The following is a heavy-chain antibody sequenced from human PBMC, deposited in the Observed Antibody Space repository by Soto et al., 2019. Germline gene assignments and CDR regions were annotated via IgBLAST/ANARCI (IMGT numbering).Heavy chain of an antibody. Sequence: SQTLSLTCAISGDSVSSNTASWNWIRQSPSRGLEWLGRTYFRSKWYNDYAVSVKSRIIINPDTSNNQFSLQLNSVTPEDTAVYYCARGQGYCSSTSCPLWEDYWGQGTLVTVSS. CDR3: ARGQGYCSSTSCPLWEDY. CDR2: TYFRSKWYN. V-gene: IGHV6-1*01. J-gene: IGHJ4*02. CDR1: GDSVSSNTAS. D-gene: IGHD2-2*01.